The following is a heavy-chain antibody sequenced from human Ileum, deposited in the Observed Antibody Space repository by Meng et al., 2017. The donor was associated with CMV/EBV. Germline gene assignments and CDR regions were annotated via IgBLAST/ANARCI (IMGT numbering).Heavy chain of an antibody. Sequence: GGSLRLSCAASGFTFSSYEMNWVRQAPGKGLEWVSYISSSGSTIYYTDSVKGRFTISRDNAKNSLYLQMNSLRAEDTAVYYCARDRNYYGMDVWGQGTTGTVSS. CDR3: ARDRNYYGMDV. V-gene: IGHV3-48*03. CDR1: GFTFSSYE. J-gene: IGHJ6*02. CDR2: ISSSGSTI.